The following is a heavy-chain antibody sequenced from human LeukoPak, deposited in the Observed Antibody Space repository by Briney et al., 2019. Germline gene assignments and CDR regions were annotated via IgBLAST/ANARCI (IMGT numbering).Heavy chain of an antibody. CDR2: ISGSGSDL. D-gene: IGHD3-22*01. CDR1: GFSFSDYY. J-gene: IGHJ6*02. V-gene: IGHV3-11*01. Sequence: TRGSLRLSCVACGFSFSDYYMSWIRQAPGRGLEWISYISGSGSDLYYADSVKGRFTISRDNANNSLYLQMNSLRAEDTAVYYCARSIGHYYTMDVWGQGTTVTVSS. CDR3: ARSIGHYYTMDV.